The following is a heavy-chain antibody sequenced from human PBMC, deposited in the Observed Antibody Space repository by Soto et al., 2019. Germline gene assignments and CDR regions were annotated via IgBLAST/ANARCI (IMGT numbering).Heavy chain of an antibody. J-gene: IGHJ6*04. CDR2: MNPNSGNT. D-gene: IGHD2-8*01. CDR3: ARYCTNGVCYSWGYYYYYGMDV. V-gene: IGHV1-8*01. Sequence: ASVKVSCKASGYTFTSYDINWVRQATGQGLEWMGWMNPNSGNTGYAQKFQGRVTMTRNTSISTAYMELSSLRSEDTAVYYCARYCTNGVCYSWGYYYYYGMDVWGKGTTVTVPS. CDR1: GYTFTSYD.